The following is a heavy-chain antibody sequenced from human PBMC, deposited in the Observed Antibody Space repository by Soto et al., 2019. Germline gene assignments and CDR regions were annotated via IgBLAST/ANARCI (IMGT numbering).Heavy chain of an antibody. J-gene: IGHJ4*02. CDR3: ARQHYGDYFDY. Sequence: EVQLVESGGGLVQTGGSLRLSCAASGFDFRKFWMNWIRHVPGKGLEWVATIKDDGSQKFYVDSVRGRFSISRDNGMXXXXXEXSSLRGGDTATYYCARQHYGDYFDYWGQGVVVTVSS. CDR1: GFDFRKFW. CDR2: IKDDGSQK. D-gene: IGHD3-10*01. V-gene: IGHV3-7*01.